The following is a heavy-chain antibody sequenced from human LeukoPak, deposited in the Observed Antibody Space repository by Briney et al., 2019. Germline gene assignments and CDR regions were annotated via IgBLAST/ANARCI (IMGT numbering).Heavy chain of an antibody. D-gene: IGHD3-16*02. J-gene: IGHJ4*02. CDR3: AKGPAPRLGEFSYHALVDY. CDR1: GFTLSSYA. V-gene: IGHV3-23*01. Sequence: GGSLRLSCTASGFTLSSYAMSWVRQAPGEGLEWVSTISGSADNTNYAEAVKGRFTISRDNSKNTMYLQMNSLRAEDTAVYYCAKGPAPRLGEFSYHALVDYWGQGTLVTVSS. CDR2: ISGSADNT.